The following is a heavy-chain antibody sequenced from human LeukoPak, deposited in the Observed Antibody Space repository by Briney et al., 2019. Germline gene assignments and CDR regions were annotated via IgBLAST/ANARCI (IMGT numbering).Heavy chain of an antibody. CDR1: GFTFNTYS. J-gene: IGHJ4*02. Sequence: GGSLRLSCAASGFTFNTYSMNWARQAPGKGLEWVSSIDSSSGYMFYADSVKGRFTISRDNAKNSLYLQMNSLRAEDTAVYYCARDYGGSSPFDYWGQGTLVTVSS. CDR2: IDSSSGYM. V-gene: IGHV3-21*01. D-gene: IGHD4-23*01. CDR3: ARDYGGSSPFDY.